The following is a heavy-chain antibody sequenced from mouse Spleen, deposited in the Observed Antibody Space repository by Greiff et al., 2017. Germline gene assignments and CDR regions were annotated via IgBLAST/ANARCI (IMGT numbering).Heavy chain of an antibody. D-gene: IGHD4-1*01. CDR2: IYPRSGNT. CDR3: ARAELGRYFDV. Sequence: QVQLQQSGAELARPGASVKLSCKASGYTFTSYGKSWVKQRTGQGLEWIGEIYPRSGNTYYNEKFKGKATLTADKSSSTAYMELRSLTSEDSAVYFCARAELGRYFDVWGAGTTVTVSS. J-gene: IGHJ1*01. CDR1: GYTFTSYG. V-gene: IGHV1-81*01.